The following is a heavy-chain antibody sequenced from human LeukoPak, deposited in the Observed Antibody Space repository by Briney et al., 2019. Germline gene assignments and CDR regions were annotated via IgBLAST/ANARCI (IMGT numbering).Heavy chain of an antibody. Sequence: SETLSLTCTVSGGSISSYYWSWIRQPAGKGLEWIGRIYTSGSTNYNPSLKSRVTMSVDTSKNQFSLKLSSVTAADTAVYYCASTGYSYGHDAFDIWGQGTMVTVSS. J-gene: IGHJ3*02. CDR2: IYTSGST. CDR1: GGSISSYY. D-gene: IGHD5-18*01. V-gene: IGHV4-4*07. CDR3: ASTGYSYGHDAFDI.